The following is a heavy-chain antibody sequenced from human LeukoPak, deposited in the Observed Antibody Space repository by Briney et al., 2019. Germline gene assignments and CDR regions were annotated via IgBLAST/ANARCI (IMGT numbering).Heavy chain of an antibody. V-gene: IGHV4-30-4*08. Sequence: SETLSLTCTVSGGSISSGDYYWSWIRQPPGKGLERLGYIYYSGSTYYNPSLKRQVTISVDTSKDQFSLKLSSVTAADTAVYYCARDHDDFWSGYYGWFDPWGQGTLVTVSS. CDR1: GGSISSGDYY. D-gene: IGHD3-3*01. J-gene: IGHJ5*02. CDR2: IYYSGST. CDR3: ARDHDDFWSGYYGWFDP.